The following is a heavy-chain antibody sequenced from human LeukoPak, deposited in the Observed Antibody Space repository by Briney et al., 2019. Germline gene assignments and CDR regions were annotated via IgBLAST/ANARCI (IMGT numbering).Heavy chain of an antibody. Sequence: GGSLRLSCAASGFTFNSYSMNWVRQAPGKGLEWVSYISGSSRVIYSADSVKGRFTISRDNAKNSLYLQMNSLRDDDTAVYHCARDLDTSGYTFDYWGQGTLVTVSS. J-gene: IGHJ4*02. CDR3: ARDLDTSGYTFDY. CDR1: GFTFNSYS. D-gene: IGHD3-22*01. CDR2: ISGSSRVI. V-gene: IGHV3-48*02.